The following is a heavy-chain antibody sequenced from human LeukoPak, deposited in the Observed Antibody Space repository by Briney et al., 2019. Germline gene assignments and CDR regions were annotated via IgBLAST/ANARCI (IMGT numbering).Heavy chain of an antibody. CDR2: IKPDGSEK. CDR3: KGYCSSSSCYSDMDV. J-gene: IGHJ6*02. Sequence: GGSLRLSCAASGFTFGGFWMTWVRQPPGKGLEWVANIKPDGSEKYYVDSVKGRFTISRDNAKNSLYLQMNSLRAEDTALYYCKGYCSSSSCYSDMDVWGQGTTVTVSS. CDR1: GFTFGGFW. D-gene: IGHD2-2*02. V-gene: IGHV3-7*05.